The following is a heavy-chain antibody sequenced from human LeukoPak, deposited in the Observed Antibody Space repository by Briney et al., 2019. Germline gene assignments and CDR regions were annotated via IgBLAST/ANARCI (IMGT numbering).Heavy chain of an antibody. Sequence: GGSLRLSCAASGFTFSNYAMSWVRQAPGEGLEWVSIISGSDGHIYYADSVKGRFTISRDNSMNTLYLQMNSLRVEDTAVYFCAIDPIDSSAFWGQGTLVTVSS. CDR3: AIDPIDSSAF. J-gene: IGHJ4*02. CDR2: ISGSDGHI. CDR1: GFTFSNYA. V-gene: IGHV3-23*01. D-gene: IGHD3-22*01.